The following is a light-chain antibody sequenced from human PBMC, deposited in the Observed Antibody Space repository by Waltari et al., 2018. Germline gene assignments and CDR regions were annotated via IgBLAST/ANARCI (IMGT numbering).Light chain of an antibody. V-gene: IGLV2-23*02. CDR3: CSYAGGSAFV. CDR2: GVS. Sequence: QSALTQPASVSGSPGQSITISCTGTSSHVGSYNRFSWYQHRPGKAPKLIIYGVSKRPSGVSNRFSGSKSGNTASLTISGLRTEDEADYYCCSYAGGSAFVFGTGTKITVL. CDR1: SSHVGSYNR. J-gene: IGLJ1*01.